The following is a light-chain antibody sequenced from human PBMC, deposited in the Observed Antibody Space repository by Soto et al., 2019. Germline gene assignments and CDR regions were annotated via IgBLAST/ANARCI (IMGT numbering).Light chain of an antibody. J-gene: IGKJ4*01. CDR1: QSIGDN. CDR3: QQANSFPLT. Sequence: DIQMTQSPSSLSASVGDRVTITCRASQSIGDNLNWYQQKPGTAPNLLIYAASSLQSGVPSRFSGSGSGTDFTLTISSLQPEDFATYYCQQANSFPLTFGGGTKVDIK. CDR2: AAS. V-gene: IGKV1-39*01.